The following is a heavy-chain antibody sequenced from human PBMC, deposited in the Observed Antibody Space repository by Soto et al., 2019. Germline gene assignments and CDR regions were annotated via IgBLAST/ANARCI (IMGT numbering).Heavy chain of an antibody. CDR3: AKEYYYDSSGYYYFDY. CDR2: INSDGSST. D-gene: IGHD3-22*01. Sequence: GGSLRLSCAASGFTVSSNYMSWVRQAPGKGLEWVSRINSDGSSTSYADSVKGRFTISRDNSKNTLYLQMNSLRAEDTAVYYCAKEYYYDSSGYYYFDYWGQGTLVTVSS. CDR1: GFTVSSNY. V-gene: IGHV3-74*01. J-gene: IGHJ4*02.